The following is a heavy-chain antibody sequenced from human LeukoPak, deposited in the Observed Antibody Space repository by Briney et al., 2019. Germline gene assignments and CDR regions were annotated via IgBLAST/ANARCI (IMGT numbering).Heavy chain of an antibody. CDR1: GYTFTSYG. V-gene: IGHV1-18*01. J-gene: IGHJ6*02. Sequence: ASVKVSCKASGYTFTSYGISWVRQAPGQGLEWMGWISAYNGNTNYAQKLQGRVTMTTDTSTSTAYMELRSLRSDDTAVYYCARAGYSSGWPGKNYYYYGMDAWGQGTTVTVSS. D-gene: IGHD6-19*01. CDR3: ARAGYSSGWPGKNYYYYGMDA. CDR2: ISAYNGNT.